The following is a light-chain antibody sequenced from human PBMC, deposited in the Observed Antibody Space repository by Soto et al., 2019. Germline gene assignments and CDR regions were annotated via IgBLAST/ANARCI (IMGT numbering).Light chain of an antibody. J-gene: IGLJ1*01. CDR2: EVS. Sequence: QSALAQPPSASGSPGQSVTISCTGTSSDVGGYNFVSWYQHHPGKAPKVIFYEVSKRPSGVPNRFSGSKSGNTASLTVSGLQAEDEADYYCSSYTGSNIYVFGTGTKLTVL. CDR1: SSDVGGYNF. V-gene: IGLV2-8*01. CDR3: SSYTGSNIYV.